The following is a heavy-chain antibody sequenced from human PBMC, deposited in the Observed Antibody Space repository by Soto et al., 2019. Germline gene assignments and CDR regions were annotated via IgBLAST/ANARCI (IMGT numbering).Heavy chain of an antibody. CDR2: IYWDDDK. CDR1: GFSLSTSGVG. Sequence: QITLKESGPTLVNPTQTLTLTCTFSGFSLSTSGVGVGWIRQPPGKALEWLALIYWDDDKRYSPSLKSRLTITKDTSKNQVVLTMTNMDPVDTATYYCAHRREEIFGVVMGYYFDYWGQGTLVTVSS. V-gene: IGHV2-5*02. CDR3: AHRREEIFGVVMGYYFDY. D-gene: IGHD3-3*01. J-gene: IGHJ4*02.